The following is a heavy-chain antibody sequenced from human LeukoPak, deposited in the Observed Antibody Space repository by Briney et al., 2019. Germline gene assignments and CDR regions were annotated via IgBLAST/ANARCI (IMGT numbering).Heavy chain of an antibody. CDR3: ARGCSSTSCYNGGDYYGMDV. J-gene: IGHJ6*02. CDR2: ISSSSSYI. Sequence: GGSLRLSCAASGFTFSSYSMNWVRQAPGKGLEWVSSISSSSSYIYYADSVKGRFTIFRDNAKNSLYLQMNSLRAEDTAVYYCARGCSSTSCYNGGDYYGMDVWGQGTTVTVSS. V-gene: IGHV3-21*01. CDR1: GFTFSSYS. D-gene: IGHD2-2*02.